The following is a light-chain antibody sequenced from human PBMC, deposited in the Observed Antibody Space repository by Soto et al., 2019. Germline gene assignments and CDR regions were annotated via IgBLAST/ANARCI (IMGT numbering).Light chain of an antibody. CDR2: GAS. CDR3: QQYGSSPPWT. J-gene: IGKJ1*01. V-gene: IGKV3-20*01. CDR1: QSVSSN. Sequence: EIVMTQSPATLSVSPGERATLSCRASQSVSSNLAWYQQKPGQAPRLLIYGASSRATGIPDRFSGSGSGTDFTLIISRLEPEDFAIYYCQQYGSSPPWTFGQGPRWIS.